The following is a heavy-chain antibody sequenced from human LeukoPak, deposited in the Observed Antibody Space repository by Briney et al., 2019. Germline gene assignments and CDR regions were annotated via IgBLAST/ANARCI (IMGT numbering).Heavy chain of an antibody. J-gene: IGHJ5*02. CDR1: GFSFSSNW. CDR2: IKRDGSQK. CDR3: ARLGLEVGGPNWFDP. V-gene: IGHV3-7*01. Sequence: GGSLRPSCAAPGFSFSSNWMGWVRQAPGKGLEWVAHIKRDGSQKYYLDSVKGRFTISRDNAKNSLYLQMNSLRVEDTAVYYCARLGLEVGGPNWFDPWGQGTLVTVSS. D-gene: IGHD1-1*01.